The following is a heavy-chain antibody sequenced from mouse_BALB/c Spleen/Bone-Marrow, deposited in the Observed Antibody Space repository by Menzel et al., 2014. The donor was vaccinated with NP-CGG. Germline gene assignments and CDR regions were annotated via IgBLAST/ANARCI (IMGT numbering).Heavy chain of an antibody. J-gene: IGHJ1*01. Sequence: VQLQQSGAELVKPGASVKLSCTASGFNIKDTYMHWVKQRPEQGLEWIGRIDLADGNTKYDPKFQGKATITADTSSNTAYLQLSSLTSEDTAVYYCASYRYAWYFDVWGAGTTVTVSS. CDR1: GFNIKDTY. V-gene: IGHV14-3*02. CDR2: IDLADGNT. CDR3: ASYRYAWYFDV. D-gene: IGHD2-14*01.